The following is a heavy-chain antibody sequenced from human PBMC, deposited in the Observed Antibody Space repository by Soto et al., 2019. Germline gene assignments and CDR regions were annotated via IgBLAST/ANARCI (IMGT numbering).Heavy chain of an antibody. V-gene: IGHV1-24*01. CDR3: GGKVVITQTFDY. D-gene: IGHD3-22*01. CDR1: GYTLTELS. Sequence: ASVKVSCKVSGYTLTELSMHWVRQAPGKGLEWMGGFDPEDGETIYAQKFQGRVTMTEDTSTDTAYMELSRLRSEDTAVYYCGGKVVITQTFDYWGQGTLVTVCS. CDR2: FDPEDGET. J-gene: IGHJ4*02.